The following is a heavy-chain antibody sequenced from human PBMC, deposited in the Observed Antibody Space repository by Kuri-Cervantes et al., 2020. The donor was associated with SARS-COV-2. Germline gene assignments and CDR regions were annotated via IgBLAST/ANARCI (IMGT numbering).Heavy chain of an antibody. V-gene: IGHV4-34*01. CDR1: GGSFSGYY. D-gene: IGHD6-13*01. J-gene: IGHJ3*02. Sequence: ESLKISCAVYGGSFSGYYWNWIRQPPGKGLEWIGEVNDSGSTNYNPSLKSRVTISVDTSKNQFSLKLSSVTAADTAVYYCARGRGSSWRLNAFDIWGQGTMVTVSS. CDR2: VNDSGST. CDR3: ARGRGSSWRLNAFDI.